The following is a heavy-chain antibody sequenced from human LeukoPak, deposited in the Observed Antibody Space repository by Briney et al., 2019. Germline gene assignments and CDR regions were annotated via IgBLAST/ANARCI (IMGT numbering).Heavy chain of an antibody. CDR3: GRTGSGWYLFDY. D-gene: IGHD6-19*01. CDR1: GYTFTSYD. V-gene: IGHV1-8*01. J-gene: IGHJ4*02. CDR2: MNPNSGNT. Sequence: ASVKVSCKASGYTFTSYDINWVRQATGQGLEWMGWMNPNSGNTGYAQKFRGRVTMTRNTSISTAYMELSSLRSEDTAVYYCGRTGSGWYLFDYWGQGTLVTVSS.